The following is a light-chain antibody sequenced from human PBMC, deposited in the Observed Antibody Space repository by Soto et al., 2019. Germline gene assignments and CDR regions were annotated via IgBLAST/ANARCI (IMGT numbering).Light chain of an antibody. CDR1: QGISNY. CDR2: GTF. CDR3: QQLHSYPIT. V-gene: IGKV1-9*01. J-gene: IGKJ5*01. Sequence: DIQLTQSPSFLSASVGDRVTITCRASQGISNYLAWYQQKPREAPKLLIYGTFILQSGVPSRFSGSGSGAEFTLTISSLQPEDFATYYCQQLHSYPITFGQGTRLEIK.